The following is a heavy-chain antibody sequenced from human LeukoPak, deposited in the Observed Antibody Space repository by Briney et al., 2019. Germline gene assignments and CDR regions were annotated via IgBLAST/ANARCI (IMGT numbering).Heavy chain of an antibody. CDR3: AKDLSFGGPPIDY. CDR1: GFTFSSYS. CDR2: ISSSSSYI. V-gene: IGHV3-21*01. D-gene: IGHD2/OR15-2a*01. J-gene: IGHJ4*02. Sequence: GSLTRSCAASGFTFSSYSMNWVRQAPGKGLEWVSSISSSSSYIYYADSVKGRFTISRDNAKNSLYLQMNSLRAEDTAVYYCAKDLSFGGPPIDYWGQGTLVTVSS.